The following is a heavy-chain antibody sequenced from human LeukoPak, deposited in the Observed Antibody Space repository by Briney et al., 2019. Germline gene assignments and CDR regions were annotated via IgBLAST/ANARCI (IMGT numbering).Heavy chain of an antibody. V-gene: IGHV1-2*06. CDR3: ARDFTTYCSNGQCLDRNWFDP. CDR1: GYTFTGYY. CDR2: INPNSGGT. J-gene: IGHJ5*02. Sequence: ASVKVSCKASGYTFTGYYMHWVRQAPGQGLEWMGRINPNSGGTNYAQKFQGRVTMTRDTSISTAYMELSRLRSDDTAVYYCARDFTTYCSNGQCLDRNWFDPWGQGTLVTVSS. D-gene: IGHD2-8*01.